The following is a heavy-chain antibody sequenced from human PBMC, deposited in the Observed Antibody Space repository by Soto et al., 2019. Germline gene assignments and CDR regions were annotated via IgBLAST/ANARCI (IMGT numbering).Heavy chain of an antibody. J-gene: IGHJ4*02. V-gene: IGHV1-18*04. CDR3: VRQYYDFWTDYPDFDY. D-gene: IGHD3-3*01. Sequence: GASVTISCTASGCTVTRYDISWVRQAPGQGLEWLGLISPNSGRPSSAQKFEGRVTMTTDTSTTTAYLELRSLRSDDTAVYYCVRQYYDFWTDYPDFDYWGQGTLVTVAS. CDR1: GCTVTRYD. CDR2: ISPNSGRP.